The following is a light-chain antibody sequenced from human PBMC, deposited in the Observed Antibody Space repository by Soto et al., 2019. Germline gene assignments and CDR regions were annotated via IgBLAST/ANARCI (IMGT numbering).Light chain of an antibody. J-gene: IGKJ1*01. CDR3: QHYNNWPPWT. V-gene: IGKV3-15*01. Sequence: EIVMMQSPATLSMSPGERATLSCRASQSVSSNLAWYQQKPGQAPRLLIYGASTRATGIPARFSGSGSGTEFTLTISSLQSEDFAIYYCQHYNNWPPWTFGQGTKVEIK. CDR1: QSVSSN. CDR2: GAS.